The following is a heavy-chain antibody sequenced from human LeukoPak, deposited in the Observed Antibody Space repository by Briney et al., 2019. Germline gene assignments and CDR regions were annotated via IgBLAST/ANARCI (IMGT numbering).Heavy chain of an antibody. Sequence: HPGGSLRLSCAASGFTFSSYAMSWVRQAPGKGLEWVSAISGSGGSTYYADSVKGRFTISRDNSKNTLYLQMNSLRAEDTAVYYCAKDLSRVPAANLDPWGQGTLVTVSS. V-gene: IGHV3-23*01. CDR3: AKDLSRVPAANLDP. D-gene: IGHD2-2*01. CDR2: ISGSGGST. CDR1: GFTFSSYA. J-gene: IGHJ5*02.